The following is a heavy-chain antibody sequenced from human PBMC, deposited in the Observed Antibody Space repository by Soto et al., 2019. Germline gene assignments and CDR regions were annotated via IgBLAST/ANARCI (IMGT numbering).Heavy chain of an antibody. CDR3: AGGDYYHSSGYYFYYYTMGV. D-gene: IGHD3-22*01. CDR2: VYYGGST. Sequence: SETLSLTCTVSGGSISSSSYYWGWIRQPPGKGLEWIGNVYYGGSTYYNPSLKSRVTISVETSKSQFSLKLSSVTAADTAVYYCAGGDYYHSSGYYFYYYTMGVWGQGTTVTVSS. V-gene: IGHV4-39*01. J-gene: IGHJ6*02. CDR1: GGSISSSSYY.